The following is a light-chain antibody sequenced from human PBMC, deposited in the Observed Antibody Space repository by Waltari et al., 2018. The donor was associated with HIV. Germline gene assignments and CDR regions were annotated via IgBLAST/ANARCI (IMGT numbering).Light chain of an antibody. V-gene: IGKV1-39*01. CDR1: QSISIY. J-gene: IGKJ3*01. CDR3: QQSFDVPLV. CDR2: DAS. Sequence: DIQMTQSPSSVSASVGDRVTISCRASQSISIYLNWYQQKPGKAPNLLIYDASSLQSGLPSRFSGSVSGTDFTLTITDLQPEDFATYFCQQSFDVPLVFGPGTKVD.